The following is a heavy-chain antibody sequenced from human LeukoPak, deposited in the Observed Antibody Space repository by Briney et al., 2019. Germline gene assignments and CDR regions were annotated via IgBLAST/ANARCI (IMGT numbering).Heavy chain of an antibody. CDR1: GYSISSGYY. D-gene: IGHD2-2*01. V-gene: IGHV4-38-2*01. Sequence: SETLSLTCAVSGYSISSGYYWGWIRQPPGKGLEWIGSIYHSGSTYYNPSLKSRVTISVDTSKNQFSLKLSSVTAADTAVYYCARLGYCSSTSCSFGYWGQGTLVTVSS. J-gene: IGHJ4*02. CDR2: IYHSGST. CDR3: ARLGYCSSTSCSFGY.